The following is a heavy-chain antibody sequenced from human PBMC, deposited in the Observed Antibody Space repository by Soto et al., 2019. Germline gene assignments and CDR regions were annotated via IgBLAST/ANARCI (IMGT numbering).Heavy chain of an antibody. CDR2: IGGGDDI. CDR3: AKDSISYNGIYDAFDV. V-gene: IGHV3-23*01. CDR1: GFTFSNYA. D-gene: IGHD3-3*02. Sequence: VQLLESGGGLVQPGGSLRLSCEASGFTFSNYAMAWVRQTPGEGPEWVSTIGGGDDIFYAESVKGRFIISRDASRSTMYLQMDNLRVEDTGIYFCAKDSISYNGIYDAFDVWGQGTVVTVSS. J-gene: IGHJ3*01.